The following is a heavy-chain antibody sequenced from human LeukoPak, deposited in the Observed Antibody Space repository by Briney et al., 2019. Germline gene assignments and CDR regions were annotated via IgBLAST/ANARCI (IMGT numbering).Heavy chain of an antibody. CDR2: INPNSGGT. Sequence: GASVKVSCKASGYTFTGYYMHWVRQAPGQGLEWMGWINPNSGGTNYAQKFQGRVTMTRDTSISTAYMELSRLRSDDTAVYYCARGVHSITGKDVWASAPDYWGQGTLVTVSS. CDR1: GYTFTGYY. J-gene: IGHJ4*02. D-gene: IGHD1-20*01. V-gene: IGHV1-2*02. CDR3: ARGVHSITGKDVWASAPDY.